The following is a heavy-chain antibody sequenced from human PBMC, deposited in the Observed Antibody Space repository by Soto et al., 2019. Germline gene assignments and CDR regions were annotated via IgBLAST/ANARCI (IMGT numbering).Heavy chain of an antibody. J-gene: IGHJ4*02. V-gene: IGHV3-30-3*01. CDR2: ISYDGSNK. Sequence: QVQLVESGGGVVQPGRSLRLSCAASGFTFSSYAMHWVRQAPGKGLEWVAVISYDGSNKYYADSVKGRFTISRDNSKNTLYLQMNSLRAEDTAVYYCASALGPLDYWGQGTLFTVSS. CDR3: ASALGPLDY. CDR1: GFTFSSYA.